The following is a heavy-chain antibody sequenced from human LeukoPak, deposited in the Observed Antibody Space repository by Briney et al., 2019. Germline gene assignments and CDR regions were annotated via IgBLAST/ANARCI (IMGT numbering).Heavy chain of an antibody. CDR3: ARGADYSDSSGYYPY. J-gene: IGHJ4*02. CDR1: GGSISSYY. Sequence: PSETLSLTCTVSGGSISSYYWSWIRQPAGKGLEWIGRIYTSGSTNYNPSLKSRVTMSVDTSKNQFSLKLSSVTAADTAVYYCARGADYSDSSGYYPYWGQGTLVTVSS. V-gene: IGHV4-4*07. CDR2: IYTSGST. D-gene: IGHD3-22*01.